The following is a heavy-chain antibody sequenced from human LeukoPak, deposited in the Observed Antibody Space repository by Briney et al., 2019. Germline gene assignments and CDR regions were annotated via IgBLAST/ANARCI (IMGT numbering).Heavy chain of an antibody. CDR1: GYTFTDYY. CDR3: ATVDTAMVNGVDY. Sequence: GASVKVSCKVSGYTFTDYYMHWVQQAPGKGLEWMGLVDPEDGETIYAEKFQGRVTITADTSTDTAYMELSSLRSEDTAVYHCATVDTAMVNGVDYWGQGTLVTVSS. J-gene: IGHJ4*02. V-gene: IGHV1-69-2*01. D-gene: IGHD5-18*01. CDR2: VDPEDGET.